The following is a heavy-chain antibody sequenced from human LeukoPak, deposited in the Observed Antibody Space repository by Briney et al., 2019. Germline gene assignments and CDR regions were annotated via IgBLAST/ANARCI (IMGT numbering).Heavy chain of an antibody. CDR2: IIPIFGTA. CDR1: GGTFSSYA. Sequence: SVKVSCKASGGTFSSYAISWVRQAPGQGLEWMGGIIPIFGTANYAQKFQGRVTITADESTSTAYMELSSLRSEDTAVYYCARSRGSYYYDSSGYYWFHFDYRGQGTLVTVSS. D-gene: IGHD3-22*01. CDR3: ARSRGSYYYDSSGYYWFHFDY. J-gene: IGHJ4*02. V-gene: IGHV1-69*13.